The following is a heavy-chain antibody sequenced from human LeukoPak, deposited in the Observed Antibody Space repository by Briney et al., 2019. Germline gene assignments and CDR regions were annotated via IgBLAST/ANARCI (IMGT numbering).Heavy chain of an antibody. J-gene: IGHJ6*02. CDR1: GLDFRTYG. Sequence: GGSLRLSCAASGLDFRTYGMHWVRQAPGKGLEWVAVISYDGSSKYYADSVKGRFTISRDSPEITLYLQMNSLRAEDTAVYHCATEEYYYGMAVWGQGTSVPV. CDR2: ISYDGSSK. V-gene: IGHV3-30*03. CDR3: ATEEYYYGMAV.